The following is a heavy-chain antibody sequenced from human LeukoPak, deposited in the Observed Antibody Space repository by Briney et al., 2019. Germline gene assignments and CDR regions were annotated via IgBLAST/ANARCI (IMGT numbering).Heavy chain of an antibody. Sequence: SETLSLTCTVSGYSISSGYYWAWIRQPPGKGLEWIGSIYQSGNTYSNSSLKSRVTISVDTSKNQFSLNLNSVTAADTAVYYCAGGTVNPCDYWGQGTLVTVSS. CDR1: GYSISSGYY. V-gene: IGHV4-38-2*02. J-gene: IGHJ4*02. D-gene: IGHD3-16*01. CDR2: IYQSGNT. CDR3: AGGTVNPCDY.